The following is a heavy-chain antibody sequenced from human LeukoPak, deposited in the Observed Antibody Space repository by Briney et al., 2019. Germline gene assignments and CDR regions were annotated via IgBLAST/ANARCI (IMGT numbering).Heavy chain of an antibody. V-gene: IGHV1-2*02. CDR2: INPNSGGT. CDR1: GYTFTGYY. D-gene: IGHD6-13*01. CDR3: ARDIDHSSSWYNWFDP. J-gene: IGHJ5*02. Sequence: ASVTVSCKASGYTFTGYYMHWMRQAPGQGLEWMGWINPNSGGTNYAQKFQGRVTMTRDTSISTAYMELSRLRSDDTAAYYCARDIDHSSSWYNWFDPWGQGTLVTVSS.